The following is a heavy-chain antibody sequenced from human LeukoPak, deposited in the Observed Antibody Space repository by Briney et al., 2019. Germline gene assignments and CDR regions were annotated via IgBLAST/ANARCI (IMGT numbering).Heavy chain of an antibody. CDR2: INDSGGST. J-gene: IGHJ4*02. D-gene: IGHD1-26*01. CDR3: AKERGGNYPEYYFDC. V-gene: IGHV3-23*01. Sequence: PGGSLRLSCAASGFTFSSYAMNWVRQAPGKGLEWVSAINDSGGSTYYADSVKGRFTISRDNSKNTLYLQMNSLRAEDTAVYYCAKERGGNYPEYYFDCWGQGTLVTVSS. CDR1: GFTFSSYA.